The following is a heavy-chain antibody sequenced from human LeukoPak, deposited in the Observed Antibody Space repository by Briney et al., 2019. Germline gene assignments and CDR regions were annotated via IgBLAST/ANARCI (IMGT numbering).Heavy chain of an antibody. Sequence: GGSLRLSCAASGFTFNKYGMNWVRQAPGKGLEWVSYISSSGTTIYYADSVKGQFTISRDNAKNSLYLQMNSLRAEDTAVYYCTTDHMVRGVISLYYGMDVWGQGTTVTVSS. J-gene: IGHJ6*02. D-gene: IGHD3-10*01. V-gene: IGHV3-48*04. CDR3: TTDHMVRGVISLYYGMDV. CDR1: GFTFNKYG. CDR2: ISSSGTTI.